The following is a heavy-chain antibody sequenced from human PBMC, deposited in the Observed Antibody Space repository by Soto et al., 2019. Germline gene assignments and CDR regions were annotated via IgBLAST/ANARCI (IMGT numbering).Heavy chain of an antibody. CDR2: IYYSGST. CDR1: GGSISSGGYY. V-gene: IGHV4-31*03. CDR3: AGGTSRDGYN. D-gene: IGHD5-12*01. Sequence: PSETLSLTCTVSGGSISSGGYYWSWIRQHPGKGLEWIGYIYYSGSTYYNPSLKSRVTISVDTSKNQFSLKLSSVTAADTAVYYCAGGTSRDGYNWGQGTLVTVSS. J-gene: IGHJ4*02.